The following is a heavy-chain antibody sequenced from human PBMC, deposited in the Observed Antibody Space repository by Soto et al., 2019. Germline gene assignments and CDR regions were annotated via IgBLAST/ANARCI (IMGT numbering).Heavy chain of an antibody. CDR3: ARFRSTVASAYYNADIDV. J-gene: IGHJ6*03. V-gene: IGHV4-34*01. CDR2: INHSGST. Sequence: SETLSLTCAVCGGSFSGYYWSWIRHPPGKGLEWIGEINHSGSTNYNPSLKSRVTISVDTSKNQFSLKLSSVTAADTAVYYCARFRSTVASAYYNADIDVWGQGTTVTVSS. D-gene: IGHD4-17*01. CDR1: GGSFSGYY.